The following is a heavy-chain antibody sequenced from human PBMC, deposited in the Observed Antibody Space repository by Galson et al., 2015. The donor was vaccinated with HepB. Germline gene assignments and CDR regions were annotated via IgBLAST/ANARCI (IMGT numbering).Heavy chain of an antibody. Sequence: SVKVSCKASGGTFSSYAISWVRQAPGQGLEWMGRIIPILGIANYAQKFQGRVTLTADKSTSTAYMELSSLRSEDTAVYYCARAMGGVIPAAIMGLDTWGQGTLVTVSS. CDR1: GGTFSSYA. CDR2: IIPILGIA. D-gene: IGHD2-2*01. V-gene: IGHV1-69*04. J-gene: IGHJ5*02. CDR3: ARAMGGVIPAAIMGLDT.